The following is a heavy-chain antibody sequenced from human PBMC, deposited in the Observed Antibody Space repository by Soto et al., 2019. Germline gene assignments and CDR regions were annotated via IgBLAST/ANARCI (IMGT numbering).Heavy chain of an antibody. CDR2: ISYDGSNK. CDR1: GFTFSSYG. D-gene: IGHD3-22*01. J-gene: IGHJ3*02. CDR3: AKLSGGYYYDSSGYYLGAFDI. Sequence: LRLSCAASGFTFSSYGMHWVRQAPGKGLEWVAVISYDGSNKYYADSVKGRFTISRDNSKNTLYLQMNSLRAEDTAVYYCAKLSGGYYYDSSGYYLGAFDIWGQGTMVTVSS. V-gene: IGHV3-30*18.